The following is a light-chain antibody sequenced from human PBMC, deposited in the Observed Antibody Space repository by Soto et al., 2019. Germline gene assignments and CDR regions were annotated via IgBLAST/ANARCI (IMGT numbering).Light chain of an antibody. Sequence: EIVLSLSPATLSLSPGERATLSCRASQSVSRYLAWYQQKPGQAPRLLIYDASTRATGIPARFSGSGSGTDFTLTISSLEPEDFVVYYCQQRSNWPLTFGGGTKMEIK. CDR1: QSVSRY. CDR3: QQRSNWPLT. J-gene: IGKJ4*01. CDR2: DAS. V-gene: IGKV3-11*01.